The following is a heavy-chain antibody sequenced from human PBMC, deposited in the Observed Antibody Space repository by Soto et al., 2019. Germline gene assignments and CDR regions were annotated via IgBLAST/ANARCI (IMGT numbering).Heavy chain of an antibody. D-gene: IGHD3-22*01. CDR3: ARYVLFYYCYGDRPDLFALSTQRSFDP. J-gene: IGHJ5*02. Sequence: SETLSLTCTVSGGSISSCYRSWIRQPPGKGLEWIGYIYYSGSTNYNPSLKSRVTISVDTSKNQFSLKLSSVTAADTAVYYCARYVLFYYCYGDRPDLFALSTQRSFDP. CDR2: IYYSGST. CDR1: GGSISSCY. V-gene: IGHV4-59*01.